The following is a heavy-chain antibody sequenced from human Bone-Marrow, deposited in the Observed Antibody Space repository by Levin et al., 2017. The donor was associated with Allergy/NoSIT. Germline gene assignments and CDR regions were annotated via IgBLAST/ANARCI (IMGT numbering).Heavy chain of an antibody. J-gene: IGHJ4*02. D-gene: IGHD2-21*02. V-gene: IGHV4-30-4*01. CDR2: IYYSGTT. CDR3: AREEYCGGDCFSGQWIDS. CDR1: GGSIDSGNYY. Sequence: SETLSLTCTVSGGSIDSGNYYWSWIRQPPGKGLEWIGCIYYSGTTYYNPSLKSRVTISLDTSKNQFSLRLTSVTAADTAVYYCAREEYCGGDCFSGQWIDSWGQGTLVTVSS.